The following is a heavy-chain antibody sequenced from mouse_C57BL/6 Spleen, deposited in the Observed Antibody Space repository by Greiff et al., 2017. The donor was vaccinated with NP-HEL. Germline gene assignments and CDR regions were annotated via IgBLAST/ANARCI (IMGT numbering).Heavy chain of an antibody. CDR1: GYAFSSSW. CDR3: ARELTPWFAY. V-gene: IGHV1-82*01. CDR2: IYPGDGDT. D-gene: IGHD1-1*01. Sequence: VQLKESGPELVKPGASVKISCKASGYAFSSSWMNWVKQRPGKGLEWIGRIYPGDGDTNYNGKFKGKATLTADKSSSTAYMQLSSLTSEDSAVYFCARELTPWFAYWGQGTLVTVSA. J-gene: IGHJ3*01.